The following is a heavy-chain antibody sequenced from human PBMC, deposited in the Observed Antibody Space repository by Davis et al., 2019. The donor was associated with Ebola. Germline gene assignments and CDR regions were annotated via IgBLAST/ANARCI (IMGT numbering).Heavy chain of an antibody. CDR1: GGSISSSSYY. Sequence: SETLSLTCTVSGGSISSSSYYWGWIRQPPGKGLEWIGSIYYSGSTYYNPSLKSRVTISVDTSKNQFSLKLSSVTAADTAVYYCARGPSALNFDYWGQGTLVTVSS. CDR3: ARGPSALNFDY. J-gene: IGHJ4*02. V-gene: IGHV4-39*07. CDR2: IYYSGST.